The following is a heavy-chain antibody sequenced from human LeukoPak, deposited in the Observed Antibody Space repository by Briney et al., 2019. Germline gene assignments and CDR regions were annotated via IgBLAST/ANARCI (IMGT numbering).Heavy chain of an antibody. D-gene: IGHD3-9*01. J-gene: IGHJ4*02. CDR3: ARDRNDILTGYPRYIYDY. CDR1: GGSISNSSYY. Sequence: SETLSLTCTVSGGSISNSSYYWGWIRQPPGKGLEWIGSIYYSGSTYYNPSLKSRVTISVDTSKNQFSLKLSSVTAADTAVYYCARDRNDILTGYPRYIYDYWGQGTLVTVSS. CDR2: IYYSGST. V-gene: IGHV4-39*07.